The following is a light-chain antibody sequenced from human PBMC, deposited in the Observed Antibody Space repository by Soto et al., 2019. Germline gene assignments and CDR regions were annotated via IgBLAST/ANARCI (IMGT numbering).Light chain of an antibody. J-gene: IGLJ1*01. CDR3: GSYTTSSTLV. V-gene: IGLV2-14*03. Sequence: QSALTQPASVSGSPGQSITISCTGTSSDVGGYNYVSWYQQHPVKAPKLLIYDVSDRPSGVSIRFSGSKSGNTASLTISGLQAEDEADYYCGSYTTSSTLVFGIGTKVTVL. CDR2: DVS. CDR1: SSDVGGYNY.